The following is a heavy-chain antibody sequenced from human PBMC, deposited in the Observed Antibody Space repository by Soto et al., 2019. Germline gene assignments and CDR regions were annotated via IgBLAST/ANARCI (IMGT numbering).Heavy chain of an antibody. CDR2: ISSGSAYI. CDR3: TRDEGGTYDNLFHP. D-gene: IGHD1-26*01. V-gene: IGHV3-21*01. CDR1: TFSSYS. Sequence: EVQLVESGGGLGKPGESLRLSCTFTFSSYSLNWVRQAPGKGLEWVSSISSGSAYIKYADSVKGRFTISRDNANNLLYLQMRSLRVDDTAVYYCTRDEGGTYDNLFHPWGQGTLVTVSS. J-gene: IGHJ5*02.